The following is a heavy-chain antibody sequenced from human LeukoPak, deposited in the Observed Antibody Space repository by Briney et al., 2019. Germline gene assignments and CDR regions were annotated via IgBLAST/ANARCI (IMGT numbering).Heavy chain of an antibody. CDR1: GFTFSSYA. V-gene: IGHV3-23*01. D-gene: IGHD6-19*01. CDR2: ISGSGGST. CDR3: AKAGWSMVRFDY. J-gene: IGHJ4*02. Sequence: GGSQRLSCAASGFTFSSYAMSWVRQAPGKGLEWVSAISGSGGSTYYADSVKGRFTISRDNSKNTLYLQMNSLRAEDTAVYYCAKAGWSMVRFDYWGQGTLVTVSS.